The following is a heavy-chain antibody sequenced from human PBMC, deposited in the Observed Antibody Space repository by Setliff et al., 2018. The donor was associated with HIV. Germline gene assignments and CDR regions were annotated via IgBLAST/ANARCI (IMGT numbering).Heavy chain of an antibody. CDR3: ARADTAMQYDY. D-gene: IGHD5-18*01. CDR2: INHSGST. V-gene: IGHV4-34*01. Sequence: SETLSLTCAVYGAPFSGYYWSWIRQPPGKGLEWIGEINHSGSTNYNPSLKSRVTISVDTSKNQFSLKLSSVTAADTAVYYCARADTAMQYDYWGQGTLVTVSS. CDR1: GAPFSGYY. J-gene: IGHJ4*02.